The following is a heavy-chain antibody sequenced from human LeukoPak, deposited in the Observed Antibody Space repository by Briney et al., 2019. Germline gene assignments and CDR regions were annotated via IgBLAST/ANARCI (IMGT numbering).Heavy chain of an antibody. Sequence: PGGSLRLSCAASGFTFSDYYMSWIRQTPGKGLEWIGYIYHSGSTYYNPSLKSRVTISLDTSKKQFSLKLSSVTAADTAVYFCARDSVNCSTTSCSDYLDYWGQGTLVTVSS. CDR1: GFTFSDYY. CDR3: ARDSVNCSTTSCSDYLDY. J-gene: IGHJ4*02. V-gene: IGHV4-59*01. D-gene: IGHD2-2*01. CDR2: IYHSGST.